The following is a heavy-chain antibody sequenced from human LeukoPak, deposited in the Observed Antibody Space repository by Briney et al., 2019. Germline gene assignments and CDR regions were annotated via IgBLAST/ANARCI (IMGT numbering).Heavy chain of an antibody. CDR3: ARDNSVGDNAWWFDP. J-gene: IGHJ5*02. CDR1: GYTFTSYY. V-gene: IGHV1-46*01. Sequence: ASGKVSCKASGYTFTSYYIHWVRQAPGQGLEWMGLINPTVGSTGYAQKFQGRVTMTRDMSTSTDYMELSSLRSEDTAIYYCARDNSVGDNAWWFDPWGQGTLVTVSS. CDR2: INPTVGST. D-gene: IGHD1-26*01.